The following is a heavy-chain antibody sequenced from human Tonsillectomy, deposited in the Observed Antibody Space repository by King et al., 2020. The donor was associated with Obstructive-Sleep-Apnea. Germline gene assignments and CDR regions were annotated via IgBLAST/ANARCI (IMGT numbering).Heavy chain of an antibody. V-gene: IGHV3-9*01. D-gene: IGHD5-12*01. CDR1: GFTFEDYA. CDR3: AKVGEPIILYYGMDV. J-gene: IGHJ6*02. CDR2: ISWNSGNI. Sequence: VQLVESGGGLVQPGRSLRLSCAASGFTFEDYAMHCVRQAPGKGLEWVSGISWNSGNIGYADSVKGRFTISRDNAKNSLYLQMNSLRAEDTALYYCAKVGEPIILYYGMDVWGQGTTVTVSS.